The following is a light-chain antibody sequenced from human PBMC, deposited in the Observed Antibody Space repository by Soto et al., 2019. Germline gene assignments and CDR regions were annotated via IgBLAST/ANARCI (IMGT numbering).Light chain of an antibody. CDR1: SSNIGGNS. CDR2: DDN. J-gene: IGLJ1*01. CDR3: GSWDSSLSAYV. V-gene: IGLV1-51*01. Sequence: QSVLTQPPSVSAAPGQKVTISCSGSSSNIGGNSVSWYQQLPGTAPKLLIHDDNKRPSGIPDRFSGSKSGTSATLGITGFQTGDEADYYCGSWDSSLSAYVFGTGTKVNVL.